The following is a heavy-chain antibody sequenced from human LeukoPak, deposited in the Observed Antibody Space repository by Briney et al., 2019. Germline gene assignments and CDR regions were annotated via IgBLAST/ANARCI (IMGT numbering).Heavy chain of an antibody. Sequence: PGGSLRLSCAASGFTVSSNYMSWVRQAPGKGLEWVSVVYNGATTYYADSVKGRSTISRDNSRNTLYLQMNSLRAEDTAVYYCARRDWFDPWGQGTLVTVSS. CDR3: ARRDWFDP. V-gene: IGHV3-53*01. J-gene: IGHJ5*02. CDR1: GFTVSSNY. CDR2: VYNGATT.